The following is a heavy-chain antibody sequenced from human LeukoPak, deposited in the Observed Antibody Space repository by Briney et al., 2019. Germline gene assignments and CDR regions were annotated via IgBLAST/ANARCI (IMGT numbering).Heavy chain of an antibody. V-gene: IGHV3-74*01. Sequence: GGSLRLSCAASGFTFTSYWMHWVRRAPGKGLVWVSRVNSDGSSTTYADSVKGRFTISRDNAKNTLYLQMNSLRAEDTAVYYCAKWLAAEGYYFDYWGQGTLVTVSS. CDR2: VNSDGSST. J-gene: IGHJ4*02. CDR1: GFTFTSYW. D-gene: IGHD6-19*01. CDR3: AKWLAAEGYYFDY.